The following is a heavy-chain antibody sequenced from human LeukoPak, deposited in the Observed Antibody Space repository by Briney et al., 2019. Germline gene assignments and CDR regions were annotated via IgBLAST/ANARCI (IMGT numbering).Heavy chain of an antibody. Sequence: GGSLRLSCAASGFTFSNYWMPWVRQAPGKGLVWVSRIDSDGSSTIYADSVKGRFTISRDNAKNTLYLQMDSLRAEDTAAYYCSRGGVFHGFDIWGQGTTVTVSS. CDR3: SRGGVFHGFDI. CDR2: IDSDGSST. D-gene: IGHD2-21*01. V-gene: IGHV3-74*01. J-gene: IGHJ3*02. CDR1: GFTFSNYW.